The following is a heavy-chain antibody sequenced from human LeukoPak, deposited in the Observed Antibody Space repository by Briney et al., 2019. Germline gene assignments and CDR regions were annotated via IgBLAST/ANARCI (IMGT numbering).Heavy chain of an antibody. CDR3: AHQSDDYGAVTGYYYGMDV. V-gene: IGHV2-5*02. Sequence: SGPTLVNPTQTLTLTCTFSGFSLSTSGVGVGWIRQPPGKALEWLALIYWDDDKRYSPSLKSRLTITKDTSKNQVVLTMTNMDPVDTATYYCAHQSDDYGAVTGYYYGMDVWGQGTTVTVSS. D-gene: IGHD4-17*01. J-gene: IGHJ6*02. CDR2: IYWDDDK. CDR1: GFSLSTSGVG.